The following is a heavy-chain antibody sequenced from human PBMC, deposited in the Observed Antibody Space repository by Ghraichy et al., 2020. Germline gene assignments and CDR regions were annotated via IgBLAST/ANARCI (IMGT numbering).Heavy chain of an antibody. J-gene: IGHJ6*02. CDR2: ISTYNGNT. D-gene: IGHD5-12*01. V-gene: IGHV1-18*04. Sequence: ASVKFSCKASGYTFTSYGISWVRQAPGQGLEWMGWISTYNGNTNYAQKLQGRVTMTTDTSTSTAYMELKSLRSDDTAVYYCARGGPGYYFYYGMDVWGQGTTVTVSS. CDR1: GYTFTSYG. CDR3: ARGGPGYYFYYGMDV.